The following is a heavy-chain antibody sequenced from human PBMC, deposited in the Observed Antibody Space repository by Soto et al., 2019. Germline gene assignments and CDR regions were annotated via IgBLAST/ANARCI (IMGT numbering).Heavy chain of an antibody. J-gene: IGHJ4*02. CDR1: GGSFSGYY. D-gene: IGHD3-10*01. CDR3: ARGRVRGSHFDY. V-gene: IGHV4-34*01. CDR2: INHSGST. Sequence: SETLSLTCAVYGGSFSGYYWIWIRQPPGKGLEWIGEINHSGSTNYNPSLKSRVTISVDTSKNQFSLKLSSVTAADTAVYYCARGRVRGSHFDYWGQGTLVTVSS.